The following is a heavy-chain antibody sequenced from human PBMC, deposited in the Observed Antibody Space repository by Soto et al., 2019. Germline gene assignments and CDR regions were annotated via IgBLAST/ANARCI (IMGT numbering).Heavy chain of an antibody. V-gene: IGHV3-30*18. Sequence: PGGSLRLSCAASGFTFSSYGMHWVRQAPGKGLEWVAVISYDGSNKYYADSVKGRFTISRDNSKNTPYLQMNSLRAEDTAVYYCAKDSHGDSGSYDTFDYWGQGTLVTVPQ. J-gene: IGHJ4*02. D-gene: IGHD1-26*01. CDR2: ISYDGSNK. CDR3: AKDSHGDSGSYDTFDY. CDR1: GFTFSSYG.